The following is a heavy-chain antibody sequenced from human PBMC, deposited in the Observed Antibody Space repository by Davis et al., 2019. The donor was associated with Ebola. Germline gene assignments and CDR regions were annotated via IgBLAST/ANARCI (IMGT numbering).Heavy chain of an antibody. V-gene: IGHV4-59*12. Sequence: PSETLSLTCTVSGGSISSYYWSWIRQPPGKGLEWIGYIYYSGSTNYNPFLKSRVTISVDTSKNQFSMKLSSVTAADTAVYYCAPRRGVRWDRRGGWFDPWGQGTLVTVSS. CDR3: APRRGVRWDRRGGWFDP. J-gene: IGHJ5*02. D-gene: IGHD4-23*01. CDR1: GGSISSYY. CDR2: IYYSGST.